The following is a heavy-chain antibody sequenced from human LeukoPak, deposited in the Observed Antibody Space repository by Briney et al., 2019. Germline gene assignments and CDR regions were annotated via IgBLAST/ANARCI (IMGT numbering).Heavy chain of an antibody. D-gene: IGHD3-22*01. CDR2: IYTSGST. CDR3: ARASYSYDINGWVPFDY. V-gene: IGHV4-61*02. J-gene: IGHJ4*02. Sequence: SETLSLTCTVSGNSISSGDNYWSWIRQPAGKGLEWIGRIYTSGSTDYNPSLKSRVTISGDTSKNQFSLRLSSVTAADTAVYYCARASYSYDINGWVPFDYWGQGTLVTVSS. CDR1: GNSISSGDNY.